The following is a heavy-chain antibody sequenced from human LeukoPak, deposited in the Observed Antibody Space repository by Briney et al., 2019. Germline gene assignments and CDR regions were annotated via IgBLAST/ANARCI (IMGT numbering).Heavy chain of an antibody. CDR2: IYYSGST. CDR3: ARLGSIAARPPGY. Sequence: SETLSLTCAVYGGSFSGYYWSWIRQPPGKGLEWIGSIYYSGSTYYNPSLKSRVTISVDTSKNQFSLKLSSVTAADTAVYYCARLGSIAARPPGYWGQGTLVTVSS. CDR1: GGSFSGYY. J-gene: IGHJ4*02. V-gene: IGHV4-34*01. D-gene: IGHD6-6*01.